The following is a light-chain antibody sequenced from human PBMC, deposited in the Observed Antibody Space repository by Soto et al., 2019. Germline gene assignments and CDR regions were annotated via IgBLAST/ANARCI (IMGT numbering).Light chain of an antibody. V-gene: IGKV3-11*01. Sequence: IVLTQSPATLSLSPGERATLSCRASQSVSSYLAWYQQKPGQAPRLLIYDASNRATGIPARFSGSGSGTDITLAISSLEPEDFTVYYCQQRSNWPPRTFGGGTKVDIK. J-gene: IGKJ4*01. CDR2: DAS. CDR3: QQRSNWPPRT. CDR1: QSVSSY.